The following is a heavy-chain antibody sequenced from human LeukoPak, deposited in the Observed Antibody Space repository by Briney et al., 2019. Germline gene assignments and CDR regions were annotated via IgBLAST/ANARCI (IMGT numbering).Heavy chain of an antibody. J-gene: IGHJ2*01. CDR3: ARDPLEDWYFDL. CDR1: GFTFSSYR. CDR2: IGSSSSTI. V-gene: IGHV3-48*02. Sequence: PGGSLRLSCAASGFTFSSYRMNWVRQAPGKGLEWVLYIGSSSSTIYYADSVKGRFTISRDNAKNSLFLQMNSLRDEDTAVYYCARDPLEDWYFDLWGRGTLVTVSS.